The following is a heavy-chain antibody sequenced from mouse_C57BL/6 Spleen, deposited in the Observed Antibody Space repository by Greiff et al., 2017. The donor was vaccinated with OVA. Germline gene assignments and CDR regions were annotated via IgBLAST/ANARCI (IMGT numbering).Heavy chain of an antibody. J-gene: IGHJ2*01. V-gene: IGHV3-6*01. CDR1: GYSITSGYY. D-gene: IGHD2-4*01. Sequence: EVKLQESGPGLVKPSQSLSLTCSVTGYSITSGYYWNWIRQFPGNKLEWMGYISYDGSNNYNPSLKNRISITRDTSKNQFFLKLNSVTTEDTATYYCARGGDDYDGEFDYWGQGTTLTVSS. CDR2: ISYDGSN. CDR3: ARGGDDYDGEFDY.